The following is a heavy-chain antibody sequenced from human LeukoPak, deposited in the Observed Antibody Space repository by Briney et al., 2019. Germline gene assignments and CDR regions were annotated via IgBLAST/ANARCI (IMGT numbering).Heavy chain of an antibody. Sequence: SETLSLTCTVSGGSISSYYWSWIRQPPGKGLXXXXXXXXXXXTNYNPSLKSRVTISVDTSKNQFSLKLSSVTAADTAVYYCARGYPWGDYYDSSGYYFFDYWGQGTLVTVSS. CDR1: GGSISSYY. J-gene: IGHJ4*02. D-gene: IGHD3-22*01. CDR2: XXXXXXT. V-gene: IGHV4-59*01. CDR3: ARGYPWGDYYDSSGYYFFDY.